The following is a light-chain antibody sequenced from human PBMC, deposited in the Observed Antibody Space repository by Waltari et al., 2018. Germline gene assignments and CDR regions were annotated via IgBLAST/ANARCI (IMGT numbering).Light chain of an antibody. CDR2: RDN. V-gene: IGLV3-9*01. J-gene: IGLJ2*01. Sequence: SYDLTQSLSVSVALGQTAKITCGGDNIGTKIVHWYRQTPGQAPLLVLYRDNNRPSGIPERFSGSNSGNTATLTISSAQAEDEAVYYCQVWDNGSDLAFGGGTRVTVL. CDR1: NIGTKI. CDR3: QVWDNGSDLA.